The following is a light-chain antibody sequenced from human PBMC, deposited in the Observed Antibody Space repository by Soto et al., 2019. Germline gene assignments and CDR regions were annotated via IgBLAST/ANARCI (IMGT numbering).Light chain of an antibody. J-gene: IGLJ2*01. CDR2: SDN. V-gene: IGLV1-44*01. Sequence: QLVLTQPPSASGTPGQRVTISCSGSSSNIGTNTVIWYQQLPGAAPKLLIYSDNQRPSGVPVRFSGSKSGTAASLAISGLQSEDEADYYCAAWDVSLVVFGGGTKLTVL. CDR3: AAWDVSLVV. CDR1: SSNIGTNT.